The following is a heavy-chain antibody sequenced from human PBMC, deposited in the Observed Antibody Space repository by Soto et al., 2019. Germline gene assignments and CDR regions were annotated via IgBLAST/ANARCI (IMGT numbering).Heavy chain of an antibody. Sequence: PSETLSLTCTVSGGSISSYYWSWIRQPPGKGLEWIGYIYYSGSTNYNPSLKSRVTISVDTSKNQFSLKLSSVTAADTAVYYCARDHVRSSSSSGVAPNWFDPWGQGTLVTVS. CDR1: GGSISSYY. CDR2: IYYSGST. J-gene: IGHJ5*02. V-gene: IGHV4-59*01. CDR3: ARDHVRSSSSSGVAPNWFDP. D-gene: IGHD6-6*01.